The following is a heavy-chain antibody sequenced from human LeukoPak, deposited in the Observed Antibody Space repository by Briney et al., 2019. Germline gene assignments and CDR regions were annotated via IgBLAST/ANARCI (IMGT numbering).Heavy chain of an antibody. CDR1: GFTFSSYA. Sequence: PGGSLRLSCAASGFTFSSYAMSWVRQAPGKGLEWVGRIKSKTDGGTTDYAAPVKGRFTISRDDSKTTLYLQMNSLKTEDTAVYYCTTDGAYYYDTSGYYLGYWGQGTLVSVSS. D-gene: IGHD3-22*01. CDR2: IKSKTDGGTT. CDR3: TTDGAYYYDTSGYYLGY. V-gene: IGHV3-15*01. J-gene: IGHJ4*02.